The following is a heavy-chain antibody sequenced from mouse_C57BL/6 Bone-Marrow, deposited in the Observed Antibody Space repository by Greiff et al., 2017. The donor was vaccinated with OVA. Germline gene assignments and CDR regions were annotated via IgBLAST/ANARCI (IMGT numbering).Heavy chain of an antibody. CDR1: GFTFSDYG. V-gene: IGHV5-17*01. CDR3: ARLLLDY. J-gene: IGHJ2*01. D-gene: IGHD2-12*01. CDR2: ISSGSSTI. Sequence: EVQLQESGGGLVKPGGSLKLSCAASGFTFSDYGMHWVRQAPEKGLEWVAYISSGSSTIYYADTVKGRFIISRDNAKNTLFLQMTSLRSEDTAMYYCARLLLDYWGQGTTLTVSS.